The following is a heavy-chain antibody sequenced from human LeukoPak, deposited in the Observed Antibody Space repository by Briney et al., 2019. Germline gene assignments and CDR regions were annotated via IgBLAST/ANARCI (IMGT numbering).Heavy chain of an antibody. J-gene: IGHJ4*02. CDR3: ARNRDGYNSFDY. CDR1: GGSINNGGYY. CDR2: IYYSGSS. V-gene: IGHV4-31*03. D-gene: IGHD5-24*01. Sequence: SETLSLTCTVSGGSINNGGYYWSWIRQHPGKGLEWIGYIYYSGSSYYNSSLRSRVTISVDTSKNHFSLKLSSVTAADTAVYYCARNRDGYNSFDYWGQGTLVTVSS.